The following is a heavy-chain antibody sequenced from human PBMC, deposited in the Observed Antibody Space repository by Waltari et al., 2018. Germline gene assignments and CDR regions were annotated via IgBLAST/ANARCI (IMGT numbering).Heavy chain of an antibody. CDR1: GGSIRRGDYY. Sequence: QVQLPESGTGLVKPSQTLSLTCTVSGGSIRRGDYYWSWLRQPPGQGREWIGYIYYSGSTYYNPSLKSRVTISVDTSKNQFSLKLSSVTAADTAVYYCARTFIVVVPAAIGNWFDPWGQGTLVTVSS. J-gene: IGHJ5*02. CDR2: IYYSGST. D-gene: IGHD2-2*02. CDR3: ARTFIVVVPAAIGNWFDP. V-gene: IGHV4-30-4*08.